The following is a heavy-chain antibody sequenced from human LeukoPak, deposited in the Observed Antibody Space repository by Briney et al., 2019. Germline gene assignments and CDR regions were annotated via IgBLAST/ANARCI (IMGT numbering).Heavy chain of an antibody. CDR3: ARDIAVVPAAPLDY. V-gene: IGHV1-69*04. Sequence: ASVKVSCKASGGTFSSYAISWVRQAPGQGLEWMGRIIPILGIANYAQKFRGRVTITADKSTSTAYMELSSLRSEDTAVYYCARDIAVVPAAPLDYWGQGTLVTVSS. D-gene: IGHD2-2*01. J-gene: IGHJ4*02. CDR1: GGTFSSYA. CDR2: IIPILGIA.